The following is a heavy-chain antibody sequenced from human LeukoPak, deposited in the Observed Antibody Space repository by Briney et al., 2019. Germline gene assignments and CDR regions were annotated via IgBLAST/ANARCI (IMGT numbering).Heavy chain of an antibody. CDR3: ARLNYYYMDV. CDR1: GGSISSSSYY. V-gene: IGHV4-39*07. CDR2: IYYSGST. Sequence: SETLSLTCTVSGGSISSSSYYWGWIRQPPGKGLEWIGSIYYSGSTNYNPSLKSRVTISVDTSKNQFSLKLSSVTAADTAVYYCARLNYYYMDVWGKGTTVTVSS. J-gene: IGHJ6*03.